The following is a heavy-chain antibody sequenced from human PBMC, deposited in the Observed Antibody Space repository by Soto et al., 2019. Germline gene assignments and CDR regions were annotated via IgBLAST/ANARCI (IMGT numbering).Heavy chain of an antibody. CDR1: GYTLTELS. D-gene: IGHD4-4*01. V-gene: IGHV1-24*01. CDR3: AIQGSPDDYSNYGSLSY. J-gene: IGHJ4*02. Sequence: GASVKVSCKVSGYTLTELSMHWVRQAPGKRLEWMGGFDPEDGETIYAQKFQGRVTMTEDTSTDTAYMELSSLRSEDTAVYYCAIQGSPDDYSNYGSLSYWGQGTLVTVSS. CDR2: FDPEDGET.